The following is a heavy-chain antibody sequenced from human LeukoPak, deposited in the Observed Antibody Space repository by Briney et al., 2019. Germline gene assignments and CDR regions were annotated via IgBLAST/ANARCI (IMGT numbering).Heavy chain of an antibody. CDR1: GGSFSVYY. V-gene: IGHV4-34*01. J-gene: IGHJ4*02. D-gene: IGHD5-18*01. CDR2: INHSGST. CDR3: ARVDTAMGTFDY. Sequence: PSETLSLTCAVSGGSFSVYYWSWIRQPPGKGLEWIGEINHSGSTNYNPSLKSRVTISVDTSKNQFSLKLSSVTAADTAMYYCARVDTAMGTFDYWGQGTLVTVSS.